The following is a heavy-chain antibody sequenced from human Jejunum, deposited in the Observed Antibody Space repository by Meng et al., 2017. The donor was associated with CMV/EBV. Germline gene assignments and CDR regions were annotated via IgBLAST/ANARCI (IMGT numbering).Heavy chain of an antibody. CDR1: GFTFSSYA. Sequence: SGFTFSSYAMSWVRQSPGKGLEWVSALNENSDSAYYAGSVKGRFSISRDNPENTLFLQMNSLTAEDTAVYYCARVRYSAGWQFDLWGQGTLVTVSS. D-gene: IGHD4/OR15-4a*01. CDR3: ARVRYSAGWQFDL. V-gene: IGHV3-23*01. CDR2: LNENSDSA. J-gene: IGHJ5*02.